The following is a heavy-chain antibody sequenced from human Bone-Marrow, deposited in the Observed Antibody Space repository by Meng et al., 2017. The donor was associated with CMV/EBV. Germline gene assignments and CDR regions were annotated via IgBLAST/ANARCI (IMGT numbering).Heavy chain of an antibody. CDR1: GGSFSGYY. CDR3: ARGRFRHTL. Sequence: GSLRLSCAVYGGSFSGYYWSWIRQPPGKGLEWIGEINHSGSTNYNPSLKSRLTISVDTSKNQFSLKLSSVTAADTAVYFCARGRFRHTLWGQGTLVT. D-gene: IGHD3-3*01. J-gene: IGHJ4*02. CDR2: INHSGST. V-gene: IGHV4-34*01.